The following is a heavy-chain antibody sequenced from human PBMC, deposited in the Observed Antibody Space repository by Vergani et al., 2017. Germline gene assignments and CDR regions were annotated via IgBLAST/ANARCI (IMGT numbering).Heavy chain of an antibody. J-gene: IGHJ6*02. V-gene: IGHV1-69*13. Sequence: QVQLVQSGAEVKKPGSSVKVSCKASGGTFSSYAISWVRQAPGQGLEWMGRIIPIFGTANYAQKFQGRVTITADESTSTAYMELSSLRSEDTAVYYCAGDSPPDIGVVPAAPYYYYGMDVWGQGTTVTVSS. CDR2: IIPIFGTA. CDR1: GGTFSSYA. CDR3: AGDSPPDIGVVPAAPYYYYGMDV. D-gene: IGHD2-2*01.